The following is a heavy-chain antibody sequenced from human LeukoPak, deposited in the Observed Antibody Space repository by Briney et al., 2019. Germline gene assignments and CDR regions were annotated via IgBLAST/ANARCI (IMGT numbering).Heavy chain of an antibody. CDR1: GYTFTSYY. D-gene: IGHD6-13*01. J-gene: IGHJ4*02. CDR3: ARAVRAYSSSWLRPDY. CDR2: INPSGGST. V-gene: IGHV1-46*01. Sequence: GASVKVPCKASGYTFTSYYMHWVRQAPGQGLEWMGIINPSGGSTSYAQKFQGRVTMTRDMSTSTVYMELSSLRSEDTAVYYCARAVRAYSSSWLRPDYWGQGTLVTVSS.